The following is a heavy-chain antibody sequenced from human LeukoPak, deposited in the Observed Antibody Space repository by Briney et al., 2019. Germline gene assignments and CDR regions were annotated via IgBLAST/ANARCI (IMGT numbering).Heavy chain of an antibody. CDR3: AKERNGYNWDDAFDI. CDR2: ITGNGGNT. D-gene: IGHD5-24*01. J-gene: IGHJ3*02. V-gene: IGHV3-23*01. CDR1: GFSFSSYA. Sequence: GGSLRLSCAASGFSFSSYAMSWVRQAPGKGLEWVSVITGNGGNTYYADSVEGRFTISRDNSKNTLYLQMNSLRAEDTAVYYCAKERNGYNWDDAFDIWGQGTMVTVSS.